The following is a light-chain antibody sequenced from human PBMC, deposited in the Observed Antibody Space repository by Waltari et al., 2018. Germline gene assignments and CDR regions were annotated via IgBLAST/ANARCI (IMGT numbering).Light chain of an antibody. J-gene: IGKJ3*01. CDR1: QDNTNY. Sequence: IQLTQSPSSLSASVGDRVTITCRASQDNTNYLNWYEQKPGNAPKLLIHDASQLESGVPSRFSGSQSAPYFTLTIASLHPEDIATYYCQRYDNLPMFAFGPGTKVDIK. CDR2: DAS. V-gene: IGKV1-33*01. CDR3: QRYDNLPMFA.